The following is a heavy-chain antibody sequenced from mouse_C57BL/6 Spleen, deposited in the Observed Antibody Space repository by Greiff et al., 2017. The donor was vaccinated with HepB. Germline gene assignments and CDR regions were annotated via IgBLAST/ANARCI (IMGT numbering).Heavy chain of an antibody. CDR2: IDPSDSET. CDR1: GYTFTSYW. CDR3: ARFTTVGSYFDY. Sequence: QVQLQQPGAELVRPGSSVKLSCKASGYTFTSYWMHWVKQRPIQGLEWIGNIDPSDSETHYNQKFKDKATLTVDKSSSTAYMQLSSLTSEDSAVYYCARFTTVGSYFDYWGQGTTLTVSS. D-gene: IGHD1-1*01. V-gene: IGHV1-52*01. J-gene: IGHJ2*01.